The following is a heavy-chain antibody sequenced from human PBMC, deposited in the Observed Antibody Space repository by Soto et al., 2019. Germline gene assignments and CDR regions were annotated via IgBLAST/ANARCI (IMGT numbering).Heavy chain of an antibody. V-gene: IGHV1-18*01. CDR1: GYTFTSYG. Sequence: ASAKVSCKASGYTFTSYGISWVRQAPGQGLEWMGWISAYNGNRNYVQKLQGRVTMTTDTSTSTAYMELRSLRSDDTAVYYCARLYCISTSCYLGMDVWGQGTTVTVSS. D-gene: IGHD2-2*01. J-gene: IGHJ6*02. CDR3: ARLYCISTSCYLGMDV. CDR2: ISAYNGNR.